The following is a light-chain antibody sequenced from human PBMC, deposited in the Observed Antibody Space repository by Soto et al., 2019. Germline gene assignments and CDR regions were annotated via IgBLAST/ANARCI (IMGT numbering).Light chain of an antibody. CDR3: SSYTSSSTYV. J-gene: IGLJ1*01. CDR2: EGT. V-gene: IGLV2-14*02. CDR1: NSDVGIYNL. Sequence: QSVLTQPASVSGSPGQSITVSCTGINSDVGIYNLVSWYQHHPGKAPKLVIYEGTKRPSGVSSRFSGSKSGNTASLTISGLQAEDEADYYCSSYTSSSTYVFGTGTKLTVL.